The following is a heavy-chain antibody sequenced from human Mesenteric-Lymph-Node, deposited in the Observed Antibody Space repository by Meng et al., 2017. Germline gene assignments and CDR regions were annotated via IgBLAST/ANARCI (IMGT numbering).Heavy chain of an antibody. J-gene: IGHJ5*02. Sequence: QVQHVQFGAEVKKPGASVKVSCKASGYTFANYDIHWVRQAPGQRLEWMGWINVGNGNTKYSQRLQGRFTITRDTSASTAYMQLSSLRSEDTAVYYCASSRYYDLGSYWGVDPWGQGTLVTVSS. D-gene: IGHD3-16*01. CDR2: INVGNGNT. CDR1: GYTFANYD. V-gene: IGHV1-3*01. CDR3: ASSRYYDLGSYWGVDP.